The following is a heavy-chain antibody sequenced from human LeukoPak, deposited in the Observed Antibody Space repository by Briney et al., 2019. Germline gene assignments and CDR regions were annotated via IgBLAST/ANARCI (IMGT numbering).Heavy chain of an antibody. D-gene: IGHD3-9*01. J-gene: IGHJ4*02. CDR2: ISGYNGNT. CDR3: ARAGYDILTLAPDPANDF. CDR1: GYTFISYG. Sequence: ASVKVSCKASGYTFISYGISWVRQAPGQGLEWMGWISGYNGNTNYAQKFQGRVTMTTDTSTSTAYMELRSLRSGDTAVYYCARAGYDILTLAPDPANDFWGQGTLVTVSS. V-gene: IGHV1-18*01.